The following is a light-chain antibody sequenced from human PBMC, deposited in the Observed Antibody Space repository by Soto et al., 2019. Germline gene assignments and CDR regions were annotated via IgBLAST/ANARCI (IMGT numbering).Light chain of an antibody. Sequence: DIQMTQSPSSLSASVGDRVTITCRASQSISSYLNWYQQKPGKAPKVLIYAASSLQSGVPSRFSGSGSGTDFTLTIIRLQPEDFATYYCQQSYSSPRTFGQGTKVEIK. CDR1: QSISSY. CDR3: QQSYSSPRT. CDR2: AAS. J-gene: IGKJ1*01. V-gene: IGKV1-39*01.